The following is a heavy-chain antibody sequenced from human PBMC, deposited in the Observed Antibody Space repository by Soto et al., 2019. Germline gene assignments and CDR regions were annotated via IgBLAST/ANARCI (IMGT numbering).Heavy chain of an antibody. J-gene: IGHJ4*02. CDR3: ARIDDVVEAATF. CDR1: GYTFTGYY. Sequence: ASVNLSCKASGYTFTGYYMHWVRQAPGQGLEWMGWINPNSGGTNYAQKFQGRVTMTRDTSISTAYMELSRLRSDDTAVYYCARIDDVVEAATFWGQGSLVTVSA. V-gene: IGHV1-2*02. D-gene: IGHD2-15*01. CDR2: INPNSGGT.